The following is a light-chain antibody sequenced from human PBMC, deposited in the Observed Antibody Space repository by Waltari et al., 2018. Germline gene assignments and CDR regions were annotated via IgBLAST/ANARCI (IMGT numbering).Light chain of an antibody. CDR3: QQYGNLPRT. CDR1: QSVSSNY. Sequence: ETVLTQSPGTLSLSPGDRATLSCRASQSVSSNYLAWYQHKPGQAPRLLISGASSRATGIPDRFSGSGPGTDFTLTISRLVPEDFAVYYCQQYGNLPRTFGQGT. J-gene: IGKJ1*01. CDR2: GAS. V-gene: IGKV3-20*01.